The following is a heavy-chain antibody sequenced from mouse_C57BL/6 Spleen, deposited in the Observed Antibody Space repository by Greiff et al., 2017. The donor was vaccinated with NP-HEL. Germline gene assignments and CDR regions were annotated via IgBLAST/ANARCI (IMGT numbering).Heavy chain of an antibody. D-gene: IGHD1-1*01. CDR3: ARDRAVVATRDAMDY. CDR1: GFTFSSYA. V-gene: IGHV5-4*01. Sequence: EVKLMESGGGLVKPGGSLKLSCAASGFTFSSYAMSWVRQTPEKRLEWVATISDGGSYTYYPDNVKGRFTISRDNAKNNLYLQMSHLKSEDTAMYYCARDRAVVATRDAMDYWGQGTSVTVSS. J-gene: IGHJ4*01. CDR2: ISDGGSYT.